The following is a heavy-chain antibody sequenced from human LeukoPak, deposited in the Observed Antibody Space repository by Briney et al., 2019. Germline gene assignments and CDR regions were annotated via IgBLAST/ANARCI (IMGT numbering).Heavy chain of an antibody. CDR2: TYHSGST. CDR1: GYSISSGYY. D-gene: IGHD2-15*01. V-gene: IGHV4-38-2*01. Sequence: SSETLSLTCAVPGYSISSGYYWGWIRQPPGKGLEWIGSTYHSGSTYYNPSLKSRVTISVDTSKNQFSLKLSSVTAADTAVYYCARHKTRYCSGGSCYPDAFDIWGQGTMVTVSS. CDR3: ARHKTRYCSGGSCYPDAFDI. J-gene: IGHJ3*02.